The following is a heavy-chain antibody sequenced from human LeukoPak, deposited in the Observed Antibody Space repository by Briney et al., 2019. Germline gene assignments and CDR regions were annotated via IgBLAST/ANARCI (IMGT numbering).Heavy chain of an antibody. CDR2: INPNSGGT. D-gene: IGHD4-17*01. CDR1: GYTFTGYY. Sequence: ASVKVSCKASGYTFTGYYMHWVRQAPGQGLEWMGWINPNSGGTNYAQKFQGRVTMTRDTSISTAYTELSRLRSDDTAVYYCARLYDYGDYRWFDPWGQGTLVTVSS. V-gene: IGHV1-2*02. CDR3: ARLYDYGDYRWFDP. J-gene: IGHJ5*02.